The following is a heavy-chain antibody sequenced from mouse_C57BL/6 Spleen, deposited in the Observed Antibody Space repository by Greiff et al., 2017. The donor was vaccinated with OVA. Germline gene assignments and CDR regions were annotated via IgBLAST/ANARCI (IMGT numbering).Heavy chain of an antibody. J-gene: IGHJ3*01. D-gene: IGHD2-1*01. CDR3: ARGGNYWAY. Sequence: EVQLQQSGPVLVKPGASVKMSCKASGYTFTDYYMNWVKQSHGKSLEWIGVINPYNGGTSYNQKFKGKATLTVDKSSSTAYMELNSLTSEDSAVYYCARGGNYWAYWGQGTLVTVSA. CDR1: GYTFTDYY. V-gene: IGHV1-19*01. CDR2: INPYNGGT.